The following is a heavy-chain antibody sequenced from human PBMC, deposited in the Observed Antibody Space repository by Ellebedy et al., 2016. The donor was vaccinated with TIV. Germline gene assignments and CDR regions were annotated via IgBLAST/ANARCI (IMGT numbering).Heavy chain of an antibody. CDR3: ARDYDRWLVDDDAFDI. CDR2: IIPIFGTA. D-gene: IGHD6-19*01. Sequence: SVKVSXXASGGTFSSYAISWVRQAPGQGLEWMGGIIPIFGTANYAQKFQGRVTITADESTSTAYMELSSLRSDDTAVYYCARDYDRWLVDDDAFDIWGQGTMVTVSS. V-gene: IGHV1-69*13. J-gene: IGHJ3*02. CDR1: GGTFSSYA.